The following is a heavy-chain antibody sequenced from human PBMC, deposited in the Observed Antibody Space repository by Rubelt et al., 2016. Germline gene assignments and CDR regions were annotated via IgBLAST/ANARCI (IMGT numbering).Heavy chain of an antibody. Sequence: QLQLQESGPGLVKLSETLSLTCTVSGGSISSSSYYWGWIRQPPGKGLEWIGSIYYSGSTYYNPALKSRVRISVDTSKNEFSLKLSSVTAADTAVYYCARGRFLEWLPPDYWGQGTLVTVSS. CDR3: ARGRFLEWLPPDY. V-gene: IGHV4-39*01. CDR1: GGSISSSSYY. D-gene: IGHD3-3*01. CDR2: IYYSGST. J-gene: IGHJ4*02.